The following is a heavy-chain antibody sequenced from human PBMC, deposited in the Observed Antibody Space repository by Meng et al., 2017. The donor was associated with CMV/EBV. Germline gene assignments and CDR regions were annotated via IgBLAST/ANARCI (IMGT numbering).Heavy chain of an antibody. J-gene: IGHJ4*02. Sequence: GESLKISCAASGFTFSSYSMNWVRQAPGKGLEWVSSISSSSSYIYYEDSVKGRFTISRDNAKNSLYLQMNSLRAEDTAVYYCARGGSGYGSDYWGQGTLVTVSS. D-gene: IGHD5-12*01. CDR2: ISSSSSYI. CDR3: ARGGSGYGSDY. CDR1: GFTFSSYS. V-gene: IGHV3-21*01.